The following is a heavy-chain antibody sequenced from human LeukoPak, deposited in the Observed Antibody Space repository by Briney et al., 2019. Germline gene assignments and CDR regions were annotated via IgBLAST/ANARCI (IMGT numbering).Heavy chain of an antibody. CDR2: ISSSGSTI. Sequence: GGSLRLSCAASGFXFSGYEINWVRQAPGKGLEWVSYISSSGSTIYYADSVKGRFTISRDNAKNSLYLQMNSLRAEDTAVYYCARKYYDSSGYSDYWGQGTLVTVSS. J-gene: IGHJ4*02. CDR1: GFXFSGYE. CDR3: ARKYYDSSGYSDY. V-gene: IGHV3-48*03. D-gene: IGHD3-22*01.